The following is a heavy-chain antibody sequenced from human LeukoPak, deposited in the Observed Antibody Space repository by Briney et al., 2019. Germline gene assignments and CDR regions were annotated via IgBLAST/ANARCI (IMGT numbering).Heavy chain of an antibody. CDR1: DYSISSGYGYY. J-gene: IGHJ4*02. D-gene: IGHD1-26*01. CDR2: IYYSGST. V-gene: IGHV4-61*08. Sequence: SETLSLTCTVSDYSISSGYGYYWSWIRQPPGKGLEWIGYIYYSGSTSYNPSLKSRVTISVDTSKNQFSLKLSSVTAADTAVYYCAREEALGSGSFDYWGQGTLVTVSS. CDR3: AREEALGSGSFDY.